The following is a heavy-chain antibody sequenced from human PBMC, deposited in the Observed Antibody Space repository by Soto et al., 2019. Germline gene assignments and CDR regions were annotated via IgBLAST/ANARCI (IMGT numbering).Heavy chain of an antibody. CDR2: IGTAGDP. CDR1: GFTFSSYD. CDR3: ARVRRIAAAGTGPYYYYGMDV. V-gene: IGHV3-13*05. J-gene: IGHJ6*02. Sequence: PGGSLRLSCAASGFTFSSYDMHWARQATGKGLEWVSAIGTAGDPYYPGSVKGRFTISRENAKNSLYLQMNSLRAGDTAVYYCARVRRIAAAGTGPYYYYGMDVWGQGTTVTVSS. D-gene: IGHD6-13*01.